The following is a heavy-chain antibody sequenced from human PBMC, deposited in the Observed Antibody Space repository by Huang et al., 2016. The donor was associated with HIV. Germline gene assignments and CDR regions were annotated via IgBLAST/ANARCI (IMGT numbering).Heavy chain of an antibody. D-gene: IGHD6-19*01. V-gene: IGHV4-39*01. J-gene: IGHJ4*02. Sequence: QLQLQESGPGLLKPSETLSLTCTVSGGSISSSSYYWGWLRQPPGKGLEWIATIYYSGRAYYNPDLNSRVTIFVDTTKNQVSLKLDSVAATDTAVYYCARSSSWSFDHWGQGRLVTVSS. CDR2: IYYSGRA. CDR3: ARSSSWSFDH. CDR1: GGSISSSSYY.